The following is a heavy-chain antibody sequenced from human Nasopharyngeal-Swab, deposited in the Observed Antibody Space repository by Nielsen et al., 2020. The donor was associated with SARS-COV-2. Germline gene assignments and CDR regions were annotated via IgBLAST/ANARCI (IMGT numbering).Heavy chain of an antibody. J-gene: IGHJ3*02. D-gene: IGHD6-19*01. Sequence: LETLSLTCTVSGGSISSYYWSWIRQPPGKGLEWIGYIYYSGSTNYNPSLKSRVTLSVDTSKNQFSLKLSSVNAADTAVYYCARQGGSSGWSGVAFDIWGQGTMVTVSS. CDR3: ARQGGSSGWSGVAFDI. V-gene: IGHV4-59*08. CDR2: IYYSGST. CDR1: GGSISSYY.